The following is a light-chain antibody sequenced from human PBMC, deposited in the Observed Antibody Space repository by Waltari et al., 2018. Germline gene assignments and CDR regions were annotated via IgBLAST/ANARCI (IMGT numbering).Light chain of an antibody. Sequence: AIRITQSPSSLSASTGDRVTITCRASQGISSYLAWYQQKPGKAPKLLIYAASTLQSGVPSRFSGSGSGTDFTLTIRCLQSEDFVTYYCQQYYSYPRTFGQGTKVEIK. CDR2: AAS. CDR1: QGISSY. CDR3: QQYYSYPRT. J-gene: IGKJ1*01. V-gene: IGKV1-8*01.